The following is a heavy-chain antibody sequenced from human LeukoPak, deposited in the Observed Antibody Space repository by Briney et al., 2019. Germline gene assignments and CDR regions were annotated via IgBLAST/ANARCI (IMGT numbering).Heavy chain of an antibody. CDR2: IIPIFGTA. CDR1: GGTFSSYA. Sequence: ASVKVSCKASGGTFSSYAISWVRQAPGQGLEWMGGIIPIFGTANYAQKFQGRVTITADESTSTAYMELSSLRSEDTAVYYCARHRMGGGTLSNFDLWGQGTLVTVPS. V-gene: IGHV1-69*13. J-gene: IGHJ4*02. CDR3: ARHRMGGGTLSNFDL. D-gene: IGHD3-16*01.